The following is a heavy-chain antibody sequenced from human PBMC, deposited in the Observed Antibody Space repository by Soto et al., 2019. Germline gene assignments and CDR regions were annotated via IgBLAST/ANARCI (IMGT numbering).Heavy chain of an antibody. CDR3: ATGVFGVDANIYYMDV. CDR2: INPSGGST. V-gene: IGHV1-46*01. J-gene: IGHJ6*03. CDR1: GYTFTSYY. D-gene: IGHD3-3*01. Sequence: ASVKVSCKASGYTFTSYYMHWVRQAPGQGLEWMGIINPSGGSTSYAQKFQGRVTMTRDTSTSTVYMELSSLRSEDTAVYYCATGVFGVDANIYYMDVWGKGTTVTVSS.